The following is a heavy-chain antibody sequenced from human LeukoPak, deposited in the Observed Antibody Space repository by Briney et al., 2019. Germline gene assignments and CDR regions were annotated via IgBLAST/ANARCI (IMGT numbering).Heavy chain of an antibody. Sequence: PGGSLRLSCAASGCTFSGYWMSWIRQAPGKGLEWVANIKQDGSEKYYVDSVKGRFTISRDNAKNLLYLQMNSLRAEDTAVYYCARDKIPSAGTPRGFDPWGQGTLVTVSS. D-gene: IGHD6-13*01. V-gene: IGHV3-7*01. CDR1: GCTFSGYW. CDR2: IKQDGSEK. J-gene: IGHJ5*02. CDR3: ARDKIPSAGTPRGFDP.